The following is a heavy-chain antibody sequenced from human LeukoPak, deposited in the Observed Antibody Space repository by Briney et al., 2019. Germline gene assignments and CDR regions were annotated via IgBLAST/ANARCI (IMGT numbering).Heavy chain of an antibody. CDR2: IYSSGSS. CDR3: ARFNYDISGYSKRAY. J-gene: IGHJ4*02. Sequence: GGSLRLCCAASGFTVRSNYMISVRQPPGKGLEWVSGIYSSGSSYYAVSVKGRFTISRDISKNTLHLQMNNLRAEDTAVYYCARFNYDISGYSKRAYWGQGTLVTVSS. V-gene: IGHV3-53*03. D-gene: IGHD3-22*01. CDR1: GFTVRSNY.